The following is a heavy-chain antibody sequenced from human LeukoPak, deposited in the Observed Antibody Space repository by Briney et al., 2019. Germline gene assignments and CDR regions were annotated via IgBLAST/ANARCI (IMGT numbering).Heavy chain of an antibody. V-gene: IGHV3-30*02. D-gene: IGHD2-15*01. CDR3: AKAGAVVVVVAKFFDY. J-gene: IGHJ4*02. CDR2: IRYDGSRK. CDR1: GFIFSSYG. Sequence: PGGSLRLSCAASGFIFSSYGMHWVRQAPDKGLEWVAFIRYDGSRKYYADSVKGRFTISRDNSRNTLYLQMNSLRAEDTAVYYCAKAGAVVVVVAKFFDYWGQGTLVTVSS.